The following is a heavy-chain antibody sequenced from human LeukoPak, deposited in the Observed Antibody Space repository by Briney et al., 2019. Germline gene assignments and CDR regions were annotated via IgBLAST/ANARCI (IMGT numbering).Heavy chain of an antibody. V-gene: IGHV4-4*09. CDR3: ARHVGRAYRLLAPRIPKGWFDP. Sequence: SETLSLTCTVSGGSISSYYWSWIRQPPGKGLEWIGYIYTSGSTNYNPSLKSRVTISVDTSKNQFSLKLSSVTAADTAVYYCARHVGRAYRLLAPRIPKGWFDPWGQGTLVTVSS. D-gene: IGHD2-15*01. CDR2: IYTSGST. CDR1: GGSISSYY. J-gene: IGHJ5*02.